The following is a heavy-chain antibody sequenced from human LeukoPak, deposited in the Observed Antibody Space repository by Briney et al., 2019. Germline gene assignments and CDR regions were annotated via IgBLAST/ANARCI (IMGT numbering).Heavy chain of an antibody. D-gene: IGHD3-10*01. CDR2: ISVYNGNT. J-gene: IGHJ5*02. Sequence: ASVKVSCKASGYTFTSYGISWVRQAPGQGLEWMGWISVYNGNTNYAQKLQGRVTMTTDTSTSTAYMERRSLRSDDTAVYYCARQMYGSGSNWFDPWGQGTLVTVSS. CDR1: GYTFTSYG. CDR3: ARQMYGSGSNWFDP. V-gene: IGHV1-18*01.